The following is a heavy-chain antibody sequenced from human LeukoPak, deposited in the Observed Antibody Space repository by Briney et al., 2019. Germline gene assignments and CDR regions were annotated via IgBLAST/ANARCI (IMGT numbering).Heavy chain of an antibody. J-gene: IGHJ4*02. D-gene: IGHD1-26*01. V-gene: IGHV3-21*01. Sequence: GGSLRLSCAASGFTFSSYTMNWVRQAPGKGLEWVSSISSSSSYIYYADSVKGRSTISRDNAKNSLHLQMNSLRAEDTAVYYCARGGSFSWELEGHFDYWGQGTLVTVSS. CDR1: GFTFSSYT. CDR2: ISSSSSYI. CDR3: ARGGSFSWELEGHFDY.